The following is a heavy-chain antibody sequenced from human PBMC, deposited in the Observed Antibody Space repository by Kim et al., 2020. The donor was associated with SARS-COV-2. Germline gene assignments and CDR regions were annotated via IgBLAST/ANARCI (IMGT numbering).Heavy chain of an antibody. CDR3: ARAPGASFDY. Sequence: KYYADSVKGLFTLSRDNSKNTLYLQMNSLRAEDTAVYYCARAPGASFDYWGQGTLVTVSS. J-gene: IGHJ4*02. V-gene: IGHV3-30*01. CDR2: K. D-gene: IGHD4-17*01.